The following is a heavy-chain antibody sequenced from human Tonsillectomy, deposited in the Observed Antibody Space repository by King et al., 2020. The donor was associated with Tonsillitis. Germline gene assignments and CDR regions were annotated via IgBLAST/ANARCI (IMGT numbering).Heavy chain of an antibody. D-gene: IGHD3-3*01. V-gene: IGHV4-61*02. Sequence: QLQESGPGLVKPSQTLSLTCTVSGGSISSGSYYWSWIRQPAGKGLEWIGRIYTSGSPHYNPSLKSRVTMSVDTSKNQFSLKLSSVTAADTAVYYCARDQSIFGVANTLFDYWGQGTLVTVSS. CDR3: ARDQSIFGVANTLFDY. CDR2: IYTSGSP. J-gene: IGHJ4*02. CDR1: GGSISSGSYY.